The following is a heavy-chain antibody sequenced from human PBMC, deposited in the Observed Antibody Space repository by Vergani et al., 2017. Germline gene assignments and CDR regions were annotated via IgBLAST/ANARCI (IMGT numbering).Heavy chain of an antibody. Sequence: EVQLVESGGDLVQPGRSLRLYCTASGFTFGYYAMDWFRQAPGQGLEWVGGIRSKAYGQATIYAASVKGRFTISRDDSKSIAYLQMNNLQTEDTAMYYCVRDQVTMLRGSDALDIWGQGTMVTVSS. V-gene: IGHV3-49*03. J-gene: IGHJ3*02. CDR1: GFTFGYYA. D-gene: IGHD3-10*01. CDR2: IRSKAYGQAT. CDR3: VRDQVTMLRGSDALDI.